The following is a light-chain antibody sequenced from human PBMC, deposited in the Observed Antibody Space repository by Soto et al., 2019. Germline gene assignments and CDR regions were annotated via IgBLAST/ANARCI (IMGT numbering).Light chain of an antibody. J-gene: IGKJ1*01. Sequence: EVVLPQSPGTLSLSPGERATLSCSSSQSVSSSYLAWYQQKPGQAPRLLIYGASSRATGIPDRFSGSGSGTDFTLTISRLEPEDFAVYYCQQYGSSPQTVGQGTKVDIK. CDR1: QSVSSSY. CDR3: QQYGSSPQT. CDR2: GAS. V-gene: IGKV3-20*01.